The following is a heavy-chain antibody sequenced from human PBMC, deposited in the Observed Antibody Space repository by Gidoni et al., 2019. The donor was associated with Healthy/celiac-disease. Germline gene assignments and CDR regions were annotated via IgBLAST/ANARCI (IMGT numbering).Heavy chain of an antibody. CDR2: INHNSSGT. V-gene: IGHV1-2*02. J-gene: IGHJ4*02. CDR3: ARDSETAMVTSDY. Sequence: QVQLVQSGAEVKKPGASVKVSCTASGYTFTGYYMHWVRQAPGQGLEWMGWINHNSSGTNYAQKFQGRVTMTRDTSISTAYMKLSRLRSDDAAVYYCARDSETAMVTSDYWGQGTLVTVSS. CDR1: GYTFTGYY. D-gene: IGHD5-18*01.